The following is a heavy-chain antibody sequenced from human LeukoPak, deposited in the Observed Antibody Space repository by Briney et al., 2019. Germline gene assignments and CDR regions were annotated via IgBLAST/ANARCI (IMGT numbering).Heavy chain of an antibody. Sequence: ASVKVSCKASGYTFTSYVINWVRQATVQGLEWMGWMNPNSGNTGYAQKFQGRVTMTRNTSISTAYMELSSLRSEDTAVYYCARLGYYDYIWGSYRYTELDYWGQGTLVTVSS. CDR1: GYTFTSYV. J-gene: IGHJ4*02. CDR3: ARLGYYDYIWGSYRYTELDY. D-gene: IGHD3-16*02. CDR2: MNPNSGNT. V-gene: IGHV1-8*01.